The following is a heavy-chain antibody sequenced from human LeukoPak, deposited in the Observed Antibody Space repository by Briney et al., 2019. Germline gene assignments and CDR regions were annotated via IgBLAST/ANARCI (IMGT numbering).Heavy chain of an antibody. D-gene: IGHD4-11*01. CDR3: ASYDYSNYYFDY. V-gene: IGHV4-59*01. CDR2: IYYSGST. J-gene: IGHJ4*02. CDR1: GGSISRYY. Sequence: SETLSLTCTVYGGSISRYYWSWIRQPPGKGLQWIGYIYYSGSTNYNPSLKSRVTISVDTSKNQFSLKLSSVTAADTAVYYCASYDYSNYYFDYWGQGTLVTVSS.